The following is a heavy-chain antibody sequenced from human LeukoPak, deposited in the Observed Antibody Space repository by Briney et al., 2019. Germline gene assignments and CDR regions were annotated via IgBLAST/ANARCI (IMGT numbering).Heavy chain of an antibody. V-gene: IGHV3-48*02. J-gene: IGHJ4*02. CDR1: GFTFSSYS. CDR2: ISTSSNRI. Sequence: GGSLRLSCEASGFTFSSYSMNWVRQAPGKGLEWVSYISTSSNRIDYADSVKGRFTMSRDNAKNLLYLQMNSLRDEDTAMYYCARVSAPGTSGWYFGYWGQGTLVTVSS. D-gene: IGHD6-19*01. CDR3: ARVSAPGTSGWYFGY.